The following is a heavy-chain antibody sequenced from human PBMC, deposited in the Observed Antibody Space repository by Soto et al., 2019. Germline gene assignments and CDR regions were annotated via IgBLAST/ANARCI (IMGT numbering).Heavy chain of an antibody. CDR3: ARIEGLERRWPALYYYGMDV. CDR1: GFSLSNARMG. V-gene: IGHV2-26*01. CDR2: IFSNDEK. D-gene: IGHD1-1*01. Sequence: QVTLKESGPVLVKPTETLTLTCTVSGFSLSNARMGVSWIRQPPGKALEWLAHIFSNDEKSYSTSLKSRLTISQDTSKSQVVLTMTNMDPVDTATYYCARIEGLERRWPALYYYGMDVWGQGTTVTVSS. J-gene: IGHJ6*02.